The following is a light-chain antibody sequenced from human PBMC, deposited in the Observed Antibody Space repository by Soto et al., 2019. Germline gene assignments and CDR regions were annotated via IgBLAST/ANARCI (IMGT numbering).Light chain of an antibody. Sequence: EIVLTQSPDTLSLSPGERATLSCRASQSVSSSLAWYQQKPGQAPRLLIYDASNRATGITARFSGSGSGTDFTLTISSLEPEDCAVYDGQQRRHWPPEVTCGPGTKVDIK. V-gene: IGKV3-11*01. J-gene: IGKJ3*01. CDR2: DAS. CDR3: QQRRHWPPEVT. CDR1: QSVSSS.